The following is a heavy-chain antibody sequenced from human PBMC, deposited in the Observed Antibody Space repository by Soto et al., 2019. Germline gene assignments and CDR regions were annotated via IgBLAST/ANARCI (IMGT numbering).Heavy chain of an antibody. J-gene: IGHJ3*01. CDR1: GFTFSSYA. CDR3: AKDWDMITTYYDSSGYPPAV. Sequence: AGGSLRLSCAASGFTFSSYAMSWVRQAPGKGLEWVSAISGSGGSTYYADSVKGRFTISRDNSKNTLYLQMNSLRAEDTAVYYCAKDWDMITTYYDSSGYPPAVWGQGTMVTVSS. CDR2: ISGSGGST. V-gene: IGHV3-23*01. D-gene: IGHD3-22*01.